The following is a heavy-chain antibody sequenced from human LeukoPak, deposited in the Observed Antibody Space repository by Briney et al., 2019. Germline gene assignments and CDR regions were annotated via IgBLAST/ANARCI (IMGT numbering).Heavy chain of an antibody. CDR3: ASGLPVDVDAPDTAMVDY. J-gene: IGHJ4*02. Sequence: PGGPLRLSCAASGFTFSSYSMNWVRQAPGKGLEWVSSISSSSSYIYYADSVKGRFTVSRDNAKNSLYLQMNSLRAEDTAVYYCASGLPVDVDAPDTAMVDYWGQGTLVTVSS. CDR1: GFTFSSYS. D-gene: IGHD5-18*01. V-gene: IGHV3-21*01. CDR2: ISSSSSYI.